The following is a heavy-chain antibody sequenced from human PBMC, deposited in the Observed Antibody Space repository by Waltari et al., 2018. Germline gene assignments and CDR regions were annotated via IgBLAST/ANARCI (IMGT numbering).Heavy chain of an antibody. CDR1: GYTFTSYD. V-gene: IGHV1-8*03. D-gene: IGHD2-21*02. Sequence: QVQLVQSGAEVKKPGASVKVSCKASGYTFTSYDINWVRQATGQGLEWMGWMNPNSGNTGYAQKFQGRVTITRNTCISTCYIELSSLRSEDTAVYYCSSGRLLSGLTSIWYFDLWGRGTLVTVSS. J-gene: IGHJ2*01. CDR3: SSGRLLSGLTSIWYFDL. CDR2: MNPNSGNT.